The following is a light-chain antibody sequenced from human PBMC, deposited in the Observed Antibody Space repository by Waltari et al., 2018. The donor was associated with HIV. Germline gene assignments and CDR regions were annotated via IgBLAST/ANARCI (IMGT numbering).Light chain of an antibody. CDR3: SSYTSSSTVV. J-gene: IGLJ2*01. CDR1: SSDVGGYNY. V-gene: IGLV2-14*01. Sequence: QSALTQPASVSGSPGQSITISCTGTSSDVGGYNYVYWYQQHPGKAPKLMIYDVTNRPSGVSDRFSGSKSGNTASLTISGLQAEDEAHYYCSSYTSSSTVVFGGGTKLTVL. CDR2: DVT.